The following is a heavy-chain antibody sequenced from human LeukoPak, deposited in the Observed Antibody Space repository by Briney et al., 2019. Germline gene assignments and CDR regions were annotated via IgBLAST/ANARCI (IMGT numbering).Heavy chain of an antibody. V-gene: IGHV3-21*01. D-gene: IGHD3-10*01. CDR2: ISSSSSYI. Sequence: GGSLRLSCAASGFTFSSYSMNWVRQDPGKGLEWVSSISSSSSYINYADSVKGRFTISRDNAKNSLYLQMNRLRGDGTAVCYCAKDRSQEFDPWGQGTLVTVSS. CDR3: AKDRSQEFDP. J-gene: IGHJ5*02. CDR1: GFTFSSYS.